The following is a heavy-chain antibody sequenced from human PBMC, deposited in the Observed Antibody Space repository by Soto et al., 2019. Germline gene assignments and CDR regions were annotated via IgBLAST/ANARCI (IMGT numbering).Heavy chain of an antibody. D-gene: IGHD4-17*01. Sequence: QVQLVQSGAEVKKPGSSVKVSCKASGGTFSSYAISWVRQAPGQGLEWMGGIIPIFGTANYAQKFQGRVTITADESTSTADMELSSLRSEDTAVYYCVMTTVTHYYYYGMDVWGQGTTVTVSS. CDR1: GGTFSSYA. CDR2: IIPIFGTA. V-gene: IGHV1-69*01. CDR3: VMTTVTHYYYYGMDV. J-gene: IGHJ6*02.